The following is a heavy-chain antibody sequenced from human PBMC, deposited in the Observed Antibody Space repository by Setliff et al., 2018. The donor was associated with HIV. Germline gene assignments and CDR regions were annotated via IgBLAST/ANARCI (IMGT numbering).Heavy chain of an antibody. CDR1: GYNFDSFA. J-gene: IGHJ4*02. Sequence: ASVKVSCKASGYNFDSFAVIWVRQAPGRGLEWMGWISGYNGQTKDAQKFQGRLIMTTDTATSTSYMEMRSLRSDDTAIYYCARARYGGFDHWGQGSLVTVSS. D-gene: IGHD3-16*01. V-gene: IGHV1-18*01. CDR2: ISGYNGQT. CDR3: ARARYGGFDH.